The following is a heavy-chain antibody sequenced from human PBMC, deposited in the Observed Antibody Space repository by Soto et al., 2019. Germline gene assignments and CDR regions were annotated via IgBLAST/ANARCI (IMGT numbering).Heavy chain of an antibody. CDR2: MNANSGNT. Sequence: QVQLVQSGAEVKKPGASVKVSCKASGYTFTSYDINWVRQATGQGLEWMGWMNANSGNTGYAQKFQGRVTMTRNTSICTAYTELSSLRSEDTAVYYCAGGYCSGSSCATNGGDWFDPWGQGTLVTVSS. CDR3: AGGYCSGSSCATNGGDWFDP. V-gene: IGHV1-8*01. D-gene: IGHD2-15*01. CDR1: GYTFTSYD. J-gene: IGHJ5*02.